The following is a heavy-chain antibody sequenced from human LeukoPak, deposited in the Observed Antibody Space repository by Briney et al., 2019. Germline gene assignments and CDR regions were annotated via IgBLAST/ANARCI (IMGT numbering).Heavy chain of an antibody. D-gene: IGHD5-24*01. CDR1: GYTLTSYY. Sequence: ASVKVSCKVSGYTLTSYYMHWVRQAPGQGLEWMGWINPHSGGTNSEQNFQGRVTMSRDTSISTVYMELSRLRSDDTALYYCAREGVIGDGYNFFDYWGQGTLVTVSS. CDR2: INPHSGGT. V-gene: IGHV1-2*02. CDR3: AREGVIGDGYNFFDY. J-gene: IGHJ4*02.